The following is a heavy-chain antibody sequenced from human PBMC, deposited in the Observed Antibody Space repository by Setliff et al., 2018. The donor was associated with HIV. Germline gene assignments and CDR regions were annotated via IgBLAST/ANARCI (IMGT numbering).Heavy chain of an antibody. V-gene: IGHV1-24*01. Sequence: ASVKVSCKVSGYTLTEVSMHWVRQAPKKGLEWMGYFDPQDGETVYAQKFQGRVTMTEETSTDTAYMELRGLRSEDTAVYYCARRIAFDIWGQGTMVTVS. CDR1: GYTLTEVS. CDR2: FDPQDGET. CDR3: ARRIAFDI. J-gene: IGHJ3*02.